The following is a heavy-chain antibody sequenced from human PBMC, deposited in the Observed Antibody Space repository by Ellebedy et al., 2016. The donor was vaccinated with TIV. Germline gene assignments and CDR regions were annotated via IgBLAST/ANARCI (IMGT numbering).Heavy chain of an antibody. CDR1: GDSISRSTYY. J-gene: IGHJ4*02. V-gene: IGHV4-39*07. CDR2: IYYSGST. D-gene: IGHD6-13*01. Sequence: SETLSLTCTVSGDSISRSTYYWGWIRQPPGKGLEWIGTIYYSGSTYYNPSHKSRVTISVDTSKNHFSLRLSSVTAADTAVYYCARVSVGQQLEDWGQGTLVTVSS. CDR3: ARVSVGQQLED.